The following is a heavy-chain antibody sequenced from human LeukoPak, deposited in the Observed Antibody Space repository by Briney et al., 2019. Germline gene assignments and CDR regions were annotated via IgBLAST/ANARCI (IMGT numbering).Heavy chain of an antibody. CDR3: AKESGSSWFLGGAFDI. Sequence: PGGSLRLSCAASGFTFSSYGMSWVRQAPGKGLEWVSAISGSGGSTYYADSVKGRFTISRDNSKNTLYLQMNSLRAEDTAVYYCAKESGSSWFLGGAFDIWGQGTMVTVSS. V-gene: IGHV3-23*01. D-gene: IGHD6-13*01. J-gene: IGHJ3*02. CDR1: GFTFSSYG. CDR2: ISGSGGST.